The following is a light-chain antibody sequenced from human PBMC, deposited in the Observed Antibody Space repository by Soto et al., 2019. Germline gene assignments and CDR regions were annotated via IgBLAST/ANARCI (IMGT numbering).Light chain of an antibody. V-gene: IGLV2-14*01. J-gene: IGLJ1*01. CDR3: SSYTSSSTLV. Sequence: QSVLTQPASVSGSPGLSITISCPGTTSDVGGYNYVSWYHPHPGKAPKLMIYEVSPRPSGVSNRFSGSKSGNTASLPISGLQADDEADYYCSSYTSSSTLVFGPGTKVTGL. CDR1: TSDVGGYNY. CDR2: EVS.